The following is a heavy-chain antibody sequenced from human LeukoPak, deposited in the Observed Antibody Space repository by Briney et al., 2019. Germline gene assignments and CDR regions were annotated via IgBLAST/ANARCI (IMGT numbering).Heavy chain of an antibody. V-gene: IGHV1-3*01. D-gene: IGHD3-3*01. Sequence: ASVKVSCKASGYTFTSYAMHWVRQAPGQRLEWMGWINAGNGNTKYSQKFQGRVTITRDTSASTAYMELSSLRSDDTAVYYCARDRISNGFDPWGQGTLVTVSP. CDR1: GYTFTSYA. CDR2: INAGNGNT. CDR3: ARDRISNGFDP. J-gene: IGHJ5*02.